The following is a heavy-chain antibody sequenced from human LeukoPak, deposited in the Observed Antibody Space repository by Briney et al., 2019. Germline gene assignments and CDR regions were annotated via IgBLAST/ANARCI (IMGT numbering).Heavy chain of an antibody. CDR2: LECDDDK. J-gene: IGHJ6*03. V-gene: IGHV2-70*17. D-gene: IGHD2-21*02. CDR3: ARIRPGGDVEVSYYYMHV. Sequence: SGPALVKPTQTLTLTCTFSGFSLSTKGMSVTLIRQPPGSALEWLARLECDDDKFYSTSLKTRLTISKDTTKNQVVLTMTNMDPVDTATYYCARIRPGGDVEVSYYYMHVWGKGTTVTVSS. CDR1: GFSLSTKGMS.